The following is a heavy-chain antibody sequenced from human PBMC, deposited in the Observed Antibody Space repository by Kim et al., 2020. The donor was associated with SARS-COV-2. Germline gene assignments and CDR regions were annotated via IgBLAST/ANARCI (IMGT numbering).Heavy chain of an antibody. Sequence: ASVKVSCKASGYTFTSYYMHWVRQAPGQGLEWMGIINPSGGSTSYAQKFQGRVTMTRDTSTSTVYMELSSLRSEDTAVYYCARVGFGATYYDFWSGYYTGNGGMDVWGQGTTVTVSS. CDR2: INPSGGST. J-gene: IGHJ6*02. CDR1: GYTFTSYY. D-gene: IGHD3-3*01. CDR3: ARVGFGATYYDFWSGYYTGNGGMDV. V-gene: IGHV1-46*01.